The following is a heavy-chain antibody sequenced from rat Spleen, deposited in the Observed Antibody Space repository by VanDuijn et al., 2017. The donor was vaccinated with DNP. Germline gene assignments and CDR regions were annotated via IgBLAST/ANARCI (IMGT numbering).Heavy chain of an antibody. Sequence: EVQVVESGGGPVQPGRSLKLSCVASGFIFSNYWMTWIRQAPKKGLEWVATISSDGSDTYYRDSVKGRFTISRDNAKSTLDLQMDSLRSEDTATYYCAGRPPPTRGPFDYWGQGVTVTVSS. D-gene: IGHD1-4*01. J-gene: IGHJ2*01. CDR1: GFIFSNYW. CDR2: ISSDGSDT. V-gene: IGHV5-7*01. CDR3: AGRPPPTRGPFDY.